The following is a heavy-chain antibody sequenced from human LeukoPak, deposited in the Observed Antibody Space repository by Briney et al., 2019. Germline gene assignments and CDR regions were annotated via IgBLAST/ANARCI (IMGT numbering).Heavy chain of an antibody. CDR1: GGTFSSYT. J-gene: IGHJ4*02. CDR2: ISAYNGDT. D-gene: IGHD4-17*01. V-gene: IGHV1-18*01. CDR3: ARGDYTFDY. Sequence: ASVKVSCKASGGTFSSYTISWVRQAPGQGLEWMGWISAYNGDTNYAQKLQGRVTMTTDTSTSTAYMELRSLRSGDTAVYYCARGDYTFDYWGQGTLVTVSS.